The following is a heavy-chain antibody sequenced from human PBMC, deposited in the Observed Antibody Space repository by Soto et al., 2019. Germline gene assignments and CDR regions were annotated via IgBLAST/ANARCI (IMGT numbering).Heavy chain of an antibody. CDR2: IYYSGST. CDR1: GGSISSYY. Sequence: QVQLQESGPGLVKPSETLSLTCTVSGGSISSYYWSWIRQPPGKGLEWIGYIYYSGSTNYNPSLTSRVAISVDPSKNQFSLNLSYVTAADTAVYYCARSRTTVTPSGFQHWGQGTLVTVSS. CDR3: ARSRTTVTPSGFQH. D-gene: IGHD4-17*01. V-gene: IGHV4-59*01. J-gene: IGHJ1*01.